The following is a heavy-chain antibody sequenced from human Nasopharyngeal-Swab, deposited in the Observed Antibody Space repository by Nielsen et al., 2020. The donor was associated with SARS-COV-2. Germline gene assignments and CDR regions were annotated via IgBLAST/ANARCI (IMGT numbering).Heavy chain of an antibody. D-gene: IGHD3-10*01. CDR3: TRGSVVIREDNWFDP. CDR2: IYPGDSTL. V-gene: IGHV5-51*01. J-gene: IGHJ5*02. Sequence: GESLKISCQGSGYSFTSYWIAWVRQMHGKGLEWMGIIYPGDSTLRYSPSFQGHVTISADRSISTAYLQWSSLRASDTAMYYCTRGSVVIREDNWFDPWGQGTLVTISS. CDR1: GYSFTSYW.